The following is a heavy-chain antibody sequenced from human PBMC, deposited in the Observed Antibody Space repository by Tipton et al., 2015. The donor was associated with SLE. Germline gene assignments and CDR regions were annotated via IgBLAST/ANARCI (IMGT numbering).Heavy chain of an antibody. CDR2: IYYSGST. CDR3: ARHVSGSLYQLLNEFDP. J-gene: IGHJ5*02. V-gene: IGHV4-39*01. CDR1: GGSISSSSYY. D-gene: IGHD2-2*01. Sequence: LRLSCTVSGGSISSSSYYWGWIRQPPGKGLEWIGSIYYSGSTYYNPSLKSRVTISVDTSKNQFSLKLSSVTAADTAVYYCARHVSGSLYQLLNEFDPWGQGTLVTVSS.